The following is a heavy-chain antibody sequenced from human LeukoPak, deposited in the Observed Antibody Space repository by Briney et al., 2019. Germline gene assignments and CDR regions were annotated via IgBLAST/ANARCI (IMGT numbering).Heavy chain of an antibody. D-gene: IGHD1-7*01. J-gene: IGHJ4*02. Sequence: PGGSLRLSCAASGFTSDYYTMHWVRQAPGKGLEWVSLIGRDGGSTYYADSVKGRFTISRDNSKNSLYLQMNSLRTEDTALYYCVKGGSNFAFDYWGQGTLVTVSS. CDR1: GFTSDYYT. V-gene: IGHV3-43*01. CDR2: IGRDGGST. CDR3: VKGGSNFAFDY.